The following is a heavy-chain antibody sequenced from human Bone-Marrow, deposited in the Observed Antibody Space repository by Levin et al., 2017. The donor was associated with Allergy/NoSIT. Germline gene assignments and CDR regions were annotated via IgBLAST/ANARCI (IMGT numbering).Heavy chain of an antibody. CDR2: IWHNGSNP. CDR3: ARDGNRAVAGTNYYFGMDV. Sequence: PGGSLRLSCAASGFTFSTYGMHWVRQAPGTGLEWVSVIWHNGSNPYYTDSVKGRFTISRDNSKNTLYLQMNSLRDDDTAVYYCARDGNRAVAGTNYYFGMDVWGQGTTVTVSS. CDR1: GFTFSTYG. V-gene: IGHV3-33*01. J-gene: IGHJ6*02. D-gene: IGHD6-19*01.